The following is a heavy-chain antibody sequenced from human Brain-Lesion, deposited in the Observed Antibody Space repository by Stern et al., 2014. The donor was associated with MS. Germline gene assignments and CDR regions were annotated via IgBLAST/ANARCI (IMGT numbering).Heavy chain of an antibody. CDR2: VYYNGII. V-gene: IGHV4-59*01. CDR3: ARHSVGVKEFDS. D-gene: IGHD5/OR15-5a*01. Sequence: QVQLVQSGPGLVKPSETPSLTCTVSGGSLRTFSSSWIRQPPGRGLEWIGCVYYNGIITYNPSLKSRVTMSVDTSKSQLSLRLHSVTAADTAVYYCARHSVGVKEFDSWGQGTLVTVSS. J-gene: IGHJ4*02. CDR1: GGSLRTFS.